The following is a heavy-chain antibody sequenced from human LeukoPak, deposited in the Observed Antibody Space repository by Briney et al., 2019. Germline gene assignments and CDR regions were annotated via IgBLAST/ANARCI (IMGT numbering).Heavy chain of an antibody. CDR1: GGSINSYY. V-gene: IGHV4-59*08. J-gene: IGHJ4*02. D-gene: IGHD3-22*01. Sequence: SETLSLTCTVSGGSINSYYWNWIRQPPGKGLEWIGYIYHSGSTNYNPSLKSRVTISLDTSKNQFSLKLSSVTAADTAVYYCARHASYYDSSGYYSFDYWGQGTLVTVSS. CDR2: IYHSGST. CDR3: ARHASYYDSSGYYSFDY.